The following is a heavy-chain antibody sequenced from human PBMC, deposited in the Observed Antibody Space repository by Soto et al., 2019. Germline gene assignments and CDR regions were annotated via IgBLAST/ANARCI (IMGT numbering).Heavy chain of an antibody. CDR2: ISYDGSNK. J-gene: IGHJ6*02. Sequence: QVQLVESGGCVVQPGRSLRLSCAASGFTFSSYGMHWVRQAPGKGLEWVAVISYDGSNKYYADSVKGRFTISRDNSKNTLYLQMNSLRAEDTAVYYCAKDQLGSGWLSSPWGYYYYGMDVWGQGTTVTVSS. V-gene: IGHV3-30*18. CDR1: GFTFSSYG. D-gene: IGHD6-19*01. CDR3: AKDQLGSGWLSSPWGYYYYGMDV.